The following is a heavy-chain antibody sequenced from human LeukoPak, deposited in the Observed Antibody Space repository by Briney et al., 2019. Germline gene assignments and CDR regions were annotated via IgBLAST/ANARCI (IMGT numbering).Heavy chain of an antibody. CDR2: ISAYSGDT. CDR1: GYTFTSYG. V-gene: IGHV1-18*01. Sequence: ASVKVSCKASGYTFTSYGITWVRQAPGQGLEWMGWISAYSGDTNYAQNLQGRFTMTTDTFTSTAYMELRSLRSDDTAVYYCAKDKPSWDILTGMVVEYYGMDVWGQGTTVTVSS. J-gene: IGHJ6*02. D-gene: IGHD3-9*01. CDR3: AKDKPSWDILTGMVVEYYGMDV.